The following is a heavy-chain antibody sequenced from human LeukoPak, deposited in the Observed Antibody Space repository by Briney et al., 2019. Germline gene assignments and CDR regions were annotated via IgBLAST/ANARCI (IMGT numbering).Heavy chain of an antibody. CDR3: ARVVGSYYGYFDY. CDR1: GFTFNSYS. Sequence: PGGSLRLSCAASGFTFNSYSMNWVRQAPGKGLEWVSFISSSSSTIYYADSVKGRFTISRDNGKKSLYLQMNSLRAEDTAVYYCARVVGSYYGYFDYWGQGTLVTVS. CDR2: ISSSSSTI. V-gene: IGHV3-48*01. J-gene: IGHJ4*02. D-gene: IGHD1-26*01.